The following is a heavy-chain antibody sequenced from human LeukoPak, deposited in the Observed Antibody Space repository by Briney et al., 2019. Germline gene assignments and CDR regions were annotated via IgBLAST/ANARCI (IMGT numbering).Heavy chain of an antibody. CDR2: MYIRGST. CDR1: GGSISSGSYY. Sequence: SETLSLICTVSGGSISSGSYYWSWIRQPAGKGLEWIGRMYIRGSTDYNPSLKSRVTISVDTSKNRFSLKLNSVTAADTAVYYCARIGYGSGSPTNLWGQGTLVTVSS. J-gene: IGHJ5*02. D-gene: IGHD3-10*01. V-gene: IGHV4-61*02. CDR3: ARIGYGSGSPTNL.